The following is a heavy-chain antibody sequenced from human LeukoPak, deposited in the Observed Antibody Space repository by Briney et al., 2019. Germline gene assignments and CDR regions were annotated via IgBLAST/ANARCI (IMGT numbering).Heavy chain of an antibody. J-gene: IGHJ4*02. CDR2: ISYDGSNK. V-gene: IGHV3-30*18. CDR1: VCTFSSYG. CDR3: AKDSSSDRLDY. Sequence: GGSVRLSCAASVCTFSSYGMHGVRQAPGKGLEGVAVISYDGSNKYYADSVKGRFTISRDNSKNTLYLQMNSLRAEDTAVYYCAKDSSSDRLDYWGQGTLVTVSS. D-gene: IGHD6-6*01.